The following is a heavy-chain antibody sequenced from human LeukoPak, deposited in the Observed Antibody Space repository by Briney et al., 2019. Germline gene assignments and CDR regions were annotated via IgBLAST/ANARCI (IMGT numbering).Heavy chain of an antibody. J-gene: IGHJ4*02. CDR3: AKGRVTVVITGIDY. V-gene: IGHV3-23*01. CDR2: ISGSGGST. D-gene: IGHD3-22*01. Sequence: PGGSLRLSCAASGFTFSSYWMSWVRQAPGKGLEWVSGISGSGGSTYYADSVKGRFTISRDNSKNTLYLQMNSLRAEDTAVYYCAKGRVTVVITGIDYLGQGTLVTVSS. CDR1: GFTFSSYW.